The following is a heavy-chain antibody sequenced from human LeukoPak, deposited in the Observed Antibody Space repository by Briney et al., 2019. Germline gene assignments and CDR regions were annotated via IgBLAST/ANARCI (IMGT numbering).Heavy chain of an antibody. V-gene: IGHV1-2*02. CDR1: GYTFTGYY. J-gene: IGHJ5*02. CDR3: ARSLFYCSGSYYPNWFDP. Sequence: ASVKVSCKASGYTFTGYYMHWVRQAPGQGLEWMGWINPNSGGTNYAQKFQGRVTMTRDTSISTAYMELSRLRSDDTAVYYCARSLFYCSGSYYPNWFDPWGQGTLVTVSS. D-gene: IGHD3-10*01. CDR2: INPNSGGT.